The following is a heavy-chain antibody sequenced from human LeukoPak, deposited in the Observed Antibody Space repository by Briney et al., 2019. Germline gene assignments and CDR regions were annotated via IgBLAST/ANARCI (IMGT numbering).Heavy chain of an antibody. CDR1: GGSIRSGDFS. V-gene: IGHV4-30-4*01. J-gene: IGHJ4*02. Sequence: PSQTLSLTCTLSGGSIRSGDFSWIWIRHRQGKLLEWVGFIYYSGSTYYHPSLKSRVTISVDTSKNQFSLKLSSVTAADTAVYYCAREMTDSSGYANWGQGTLVTVSS. D-gene: IGHD3-22*01. CDR3: AREMTDSSGYAN. CDR2: IYYSGST.